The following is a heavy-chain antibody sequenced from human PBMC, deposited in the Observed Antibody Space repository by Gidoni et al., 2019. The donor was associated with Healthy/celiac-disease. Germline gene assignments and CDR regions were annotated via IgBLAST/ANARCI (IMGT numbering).Heavy chain of an antibody. CDR1: GFTFSSYS. D-gene: IGHD1-26*01. CDR3: ARDSGSEGEFDY. J-gene: IGHJ4*02. V-gene: IGHV3-48*02. CDR2: ISSSSSTI. Sequence: EVQLVESVGGLVQPGGSLRLSCAASGFTFSSYSLNWVRPARGKGREWVSYISSSSSTIYYADSVKGRFTISRDNAKNSLYLQMNSLRDEDTAVYYCARDSGSEGEFDYWGQGTLVTVSS.